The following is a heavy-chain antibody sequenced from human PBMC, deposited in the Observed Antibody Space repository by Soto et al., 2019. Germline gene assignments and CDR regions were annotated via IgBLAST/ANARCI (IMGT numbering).Heavy chain of an antibody. D-gene: IGHD2-2*01. CDR2: IIPIFGTA. Sequence: SVKVSCKASGGTFSSYAISWVRQTPGQGLEWMGGIIPIFGTANYAQKFQGRVTITADKSTSTAYMELSSLRSEDTAVYYCARAVPAKTYYYGMDVWGQGTTVTVSS. J-gene: IGHJ6*02. V-gene: IGHV1-69*06. CDR3: ARAVPAKTYYYGMDV. CDR1: GGTFSSYA.